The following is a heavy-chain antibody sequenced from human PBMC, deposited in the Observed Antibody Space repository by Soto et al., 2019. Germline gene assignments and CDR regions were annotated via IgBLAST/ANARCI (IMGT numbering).Heavy chain of an antibody. Sequence: PGWCLELACAASGVTLSIYLMSGVRQAPGKGLEWVANIKQDGSEKYYVDSVKGRFTISRDNAKNSLYLQMNSLRADDTAVYYCVTDAQNSAWLTLGYWGQGTLVTVSS. CDR2: IKQDGSEK. CDR1: GVTLSIYL. CDR3: VTDAQNSAWLTLGY. D-gene: IGHD5-18*01. J-gene: IGHJ4*02. V-gene: IGHV3-7*01.